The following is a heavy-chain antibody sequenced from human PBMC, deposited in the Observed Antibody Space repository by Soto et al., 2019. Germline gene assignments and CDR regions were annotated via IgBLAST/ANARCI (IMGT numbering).Heavy chain of an antibody. J-gene: IGHJ4*02. CDR3: AHRPSYCSGGSCYSGFDY. D-gene: IGHD2-15*01. V-gene: IGHV2-5*02. CDR1: GFSLSTSGVG. Sequence: SGPTLVNPTQTLTLTCTFSGFSLSTSGVGVGWIRQPPGKALEWLALIYWDDDKRYSASLKSRLTITKDTSKNQVVLTMTNMDPVDTATYYCAHRPSYCSGGSCYSGFDYWGQGTLGTVSS. CDR2: IYWDDDK.